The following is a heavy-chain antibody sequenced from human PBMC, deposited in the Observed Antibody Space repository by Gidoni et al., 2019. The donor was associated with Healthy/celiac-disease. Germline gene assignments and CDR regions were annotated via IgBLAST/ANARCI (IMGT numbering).Heavy chain of an antibody. V-gene: IGHV3-33*01. J-gene: IGHJ6*03. CDR1: GFTFSSYG. Sequence: QVQLVESGGGVVQPGRSLRLSCAASGFTFSSYGMHWVRQAPGKGLEWVAVIWYDGSNKYYADSVKGRFTISRDNSKNTLYLQMNSLRAEDTAVYYCARDRVTTSYYYYMDVWGKGTTVTVSS. D-gene: IGHD4-4*01. CDR3: ARDRVTTSYYYYMDV. CDR2: IWYDGSNK.